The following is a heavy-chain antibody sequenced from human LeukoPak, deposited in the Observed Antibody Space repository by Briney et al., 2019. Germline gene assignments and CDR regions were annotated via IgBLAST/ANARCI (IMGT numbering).Heavy chain of an antibody. J-gene: IGHJ4*02. Sequence: GGSLRLSCAASGFTFSSYGMHWVRQAPGKGLEWVSYISSGSNTIYHADSVKGRFTISRDNAKNSLYLQMNSLRYEDTAVYYCARGKIYIDYWGQGTLVTVSS. CDR3: ARGKIYIDY. CDR2: ISSGSNTI. V-gene: IGHV3-48*02. CDR1: GFTFSSYG.